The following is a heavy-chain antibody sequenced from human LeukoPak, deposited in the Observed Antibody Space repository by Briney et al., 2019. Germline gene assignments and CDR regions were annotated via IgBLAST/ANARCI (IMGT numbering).Heavy chain of an antibody. CDR3: AMRVVGYSSSTSCYPFDY. Sequence: SETLSLTCAVYSGSISGYYWSWICQPQGKGLEWIGEINHSGSTNYNPSPKSRVTISVDTSKNQFSLKLSSVTAADTAVYYCAMRVVGYSSSTSCYPFDYWGQGTLVTVSS. CDR1: SGSISGYY. D-gene: IGHD2-2*01. CDR2: INHSGST. J-gene: IGHJ4*02. V-gene: IGHV4-34*01.